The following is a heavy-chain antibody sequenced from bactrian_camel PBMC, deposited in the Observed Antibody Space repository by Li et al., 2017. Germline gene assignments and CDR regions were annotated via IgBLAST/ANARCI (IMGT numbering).Heavy chain of an antibody. CDR2: TNSANKT. J-gene: IGHJ4*01. Sequence: HVQLVESGGGTVQSGGSLRLSCEWSGHNNFCMGWFRQAPGKERERVATTNSANKTDYVDSVKSRFTISQDNAKNTLYLQMNSLKTEDTAVYYCAAAQQSYTRWVRVGAGYWGQGTQVTVS. CDR1: GHNNFC. V-gene: IGHV3S55*01. CDR3: AAAQQSYTRWVRVGAGY. D-gene: IGHD5*01.